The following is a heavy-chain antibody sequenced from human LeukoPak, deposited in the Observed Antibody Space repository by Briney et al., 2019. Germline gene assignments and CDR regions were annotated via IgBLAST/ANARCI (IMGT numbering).Heavy chain of an antibody. D-gene: IGHD6-19*01. Sequence: SETLSLTCAVYGGSFSGYYWTWIRQPPGKGLEWIGQISHSGNTNYNPSLKSRVTISIDTSKNQFSLRLISVTAADTAVYYCARYISSGLDHWGQGTLVTVSS. V-gene: IGHV4-34*01. J-gene: IGHJ4*02. CDR1: GGSFSGYY. CDR3: ARYISSGLDH. CDR2: ISHSGNT.